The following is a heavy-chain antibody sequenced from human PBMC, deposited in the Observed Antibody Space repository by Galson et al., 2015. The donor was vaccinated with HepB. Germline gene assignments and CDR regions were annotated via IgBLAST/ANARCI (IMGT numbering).Heavy chain of an antibody. CDR2: IYYSGST. J-gene: IGHJ3*02. CDR1: GGSISSYY. CDR3: ARRGSYYTIGAFDI. D-gene: IGHD1-26*01. Sequence: ETLSLTCTVSGGSISSYYWSWIRQPPGKGLEWIGYIYYSGSTNYNPSLKSRVTISVDTSKNQFSLKLSSVTAADTAVYYCARRGSYYTIGAFDIWGQGTMVTVSS. V-gene: IGHV4-59*08.